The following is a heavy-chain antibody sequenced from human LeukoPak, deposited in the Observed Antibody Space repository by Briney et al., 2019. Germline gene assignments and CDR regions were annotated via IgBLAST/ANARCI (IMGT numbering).Heavy chain of an antibody. CDR2: INDDGRTT. Sequence: GGSLRLSCAASGFTFSYYWMHWVRQAPGEGLVWVSRINDDGRTTTYADSVKGRITISRDNAKNTLYLQMSSLRVEDTAVYYCARSGITMVGGASIGLLTFDIWGPGTMVTVSP. J-gene: IGHJ3*02. CDR1: GFTFSYYW. D-gene: IGHD3-10*01. CDR3: ARSGITMVGGASIGLLTFDI. V-gene: IGHV3-74*03.